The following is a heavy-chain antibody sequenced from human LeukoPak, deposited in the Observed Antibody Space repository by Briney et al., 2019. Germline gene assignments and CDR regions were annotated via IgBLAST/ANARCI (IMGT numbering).Heavy chain of an antibody. J-gene: IGHJ4*02. CDR1: GYTFSGYY. V-gene: IGHV1-2*02. CDR3: ARGVSHSSSWYF. D-gene: IGHD6-13*01. CDR2: INPNSGGT. Sequence: GASVKVSCMASGYTFSGYYMHWVRQAPGQGLEWMGWINPNSGGTNYAQKFQGRVTMTRDTSISTAYMELSRLRSDDTAVYYCARGVSHSSSWYFWGQGTLVTVSS.